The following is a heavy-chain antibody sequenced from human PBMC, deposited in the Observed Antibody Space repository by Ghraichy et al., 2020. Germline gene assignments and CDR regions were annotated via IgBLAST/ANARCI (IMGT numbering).Heavy chain of an antibody. CDR2: ISYDGSNK. Sequence: GGSLRLSCAASGFTFSSYAMHWVRQAPGKGLEWVAVISYDGSNKYYADSVKGRFTISRDNSKNTLYLQMNSLRAEDTAVYYCARGGVVRGVISSSDVWGKGTTVTVSS. D-gene: IGHD3-10*01. CDR3: ARGGVVRGVISSSDV. CDR1: GFTFSSYA. J-gene: IGHJ6*04. V-gene: IGHV3-30*04.